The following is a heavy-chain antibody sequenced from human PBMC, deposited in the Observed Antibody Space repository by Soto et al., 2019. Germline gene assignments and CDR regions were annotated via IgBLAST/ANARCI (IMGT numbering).Heavy chain of an antibody. CDR2: IKGEADGGTT. CDR1: GFTFNNAW. D-gene: IGHD3-22*01. Sequence: HLVESGGGLVKPGGSLRLSCAASGFTFNNAWMSWVRQAPGKGLEWVGRIKGEADGGTTDYAAPVKGRITISRDHSKDTLYLQMNSLKTEDTAVYYCTTGLSNGYYNFDYWGHGTPVTVSS. J-gene: IGHJ4*01. CDR3: TTGLSNGYYNFDY. V-gene: IGHV3-15*01.